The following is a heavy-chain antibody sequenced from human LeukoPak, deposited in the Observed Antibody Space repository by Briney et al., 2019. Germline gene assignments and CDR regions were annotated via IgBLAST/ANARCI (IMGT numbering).Heavy chain of an antibody. D-gene: IGHD3-10*01. J-gene: IGHJ4*02. Sequence: PGGSLRLSCAASGFTFSSFWMAWVRQVPGKGLEWVANINQDGSERHYEDSLKGRFTVSRDNAKNSLYLQMNTLRAEDTAVYYCARDRSTSGRQYWGQGTLVTVSS. CDR1: GFTFSSFW. CDR3: ARDRSTSGRQY. V-gene: IGHV3-7*01. CDR2: INQDGSER.